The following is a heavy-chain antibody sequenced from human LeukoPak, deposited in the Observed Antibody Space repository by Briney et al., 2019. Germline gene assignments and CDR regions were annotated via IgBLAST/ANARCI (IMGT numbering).Heavy chain of an antibody. Sequence: SETLSLTCSVSGGSISSSSYYWGWIRQPPGKGLEWIGSIYYSGSTYYNPSLKSRVTISVDTSKNQFSLELSSVTAADTAVYYCARVLPMANGRYFDYWGQGTLVTVSS. CDR2: IYYSGST. D-gene: IGHD2/OR15-2a*01. CDR3: ARVLPMANGRYFDY. CDR1: GGSISSSSYY. V-gene: IGHV4-39*01. J-gene: IGHJ4*02.